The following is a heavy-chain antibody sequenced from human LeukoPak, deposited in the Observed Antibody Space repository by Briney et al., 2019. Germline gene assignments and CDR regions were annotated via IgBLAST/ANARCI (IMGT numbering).Heavy chain of an antibody. CDR2: MNPNSGNT. V-gene: IGHV1-8*03. Sequence: ASVKVSCKASGYTFTSYDINWVRQATGQGLEWMGWMNPNSGNTGYAQKFQGRVTITRNTSISTAYMELSGLRSEDTAVYYCARATRVRNAFDIWGQGTMVTVSS. CDR3: ARATRVRNAFDI. CDR1: GYTFTSYD. J-gene: IGHJ3*02. D-gene: IGHD1-1*01.